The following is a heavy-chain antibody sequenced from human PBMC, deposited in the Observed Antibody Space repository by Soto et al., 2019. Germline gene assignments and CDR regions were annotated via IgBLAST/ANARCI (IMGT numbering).Heavy chain of an antibody. D-gene: IGHD3-22*01. CDR1: GYTFTSYG. CDR2: ISAHNGNT. Sequence: GASVKVSCKPSGYTFTSYGISWVRQAPGQGLEWMGWISAHNGNTNYAQKLQGRVTMTTDTSTSTAYMELRSLTSDDTAVYYCARSLPMIVVSGEEGAFEIWGQGTMVTVSS. V-gene: IGHV1-18*01. J-gene: IGHJ3*02. CDR3: ARSLPMIVVSGEEGAFEI.